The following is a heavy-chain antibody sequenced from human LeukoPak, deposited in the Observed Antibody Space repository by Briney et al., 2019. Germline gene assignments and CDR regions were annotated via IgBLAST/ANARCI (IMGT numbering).Heavy chain of an antibody. J-gene: IGHJ4*02. CDR3: TTENWGSTY. D-gene: IGHD7-27*01. CDR1: GFTFNNAW. Sequence: GGSLRLSCAASGFTFNNAWMNWVRQAPVKGLEWVGRIKSNIDGGTTEYAAPVKGRFTISRDDSKNTLYLQMNNLKSEDTALYSCTTENWGSTYWGQGTRVTVSS. V-gene: IGHV3-15*07. CDR2: IKSNIDGGTT.